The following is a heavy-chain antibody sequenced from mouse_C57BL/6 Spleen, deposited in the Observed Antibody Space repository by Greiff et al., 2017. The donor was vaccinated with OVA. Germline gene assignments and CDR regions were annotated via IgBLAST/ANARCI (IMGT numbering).Heavy chain of an antibody. D-gene: IGHD4-1*01. Sequence: QVQLQQPGAELVKPGASVKMSCKASGYTFTSYWITWVKPRPGQGLEWIGDIYPGSGSTNYNEKFKSKATLTVDTSSSTAYMQLSSLTSEDSAVYYFAIANWDPYYFDYWGQGTTLTVSS. CDR2: IYPGSGST. V-gene: IGHV1-55*01. CDR1: GYTFTSYW. CDR3: AIANWDPYYFDY. J-gene: IGHJ2*01.